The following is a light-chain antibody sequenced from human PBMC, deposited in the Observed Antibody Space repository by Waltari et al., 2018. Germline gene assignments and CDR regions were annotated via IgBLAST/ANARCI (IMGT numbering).Light chain of an antibody. V-gene: IGKV1-5*03. Sequence: DIQMTQSPSSLSASVGDTVTITSRASQSISDWLAWYQQKPGKAPILLIYKASILKSGVPSRFSGSGSGTQFTLTISSLQPGDFATYFCQQYNTYTSFGQGTKLEIK. J-gene: IGKJ2*01. CDR2: KAS. CDR3: QQYNTYTS. CDR1: QSISDW.